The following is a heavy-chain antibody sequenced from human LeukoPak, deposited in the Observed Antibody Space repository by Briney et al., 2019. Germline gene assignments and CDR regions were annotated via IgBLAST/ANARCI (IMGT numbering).Heavy chain of an antibody. CDR2: ISGSGGST. J-gene: IGHJ6*03. Sequence: GGSLRLSCAASGFTFDNYRMSWVRQAPGKGLEWVSAISGSGGSTYYADSVKGRFTISRDNSKNTLYLQMSSLRAEDTAVYYCAKSSGVTIYYYYMDVWGKGTTVTVSS. CDR1: GFTFDNYR. V-gene: IGHV3-23*01. D-gene: IGHD4-11*01. CDR3: AKSSGVTIYYYYMDV.